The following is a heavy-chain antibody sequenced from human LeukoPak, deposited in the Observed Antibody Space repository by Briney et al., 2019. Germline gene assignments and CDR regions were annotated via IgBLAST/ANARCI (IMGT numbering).Heavy chain of an antibody. CDR2: RYDGGRD. D-gene: IGHD5-24*01. V-gene: IGHV4-59*03. CDR1: GGSISTYS. CDR3: ANTTRVAPDGRAEYFQH. Sequence: SETLSLTCTVSGGSISTYSWSWIRQPPGKGLEWIGCRYDGGRDLYNPSLKSRVTISVDASEKQFSLSLRSVTAADTAIYYCANTTRVAPDGRAEYFQHWGQGTLVTVSS. J-gene: IGHJ1*01.